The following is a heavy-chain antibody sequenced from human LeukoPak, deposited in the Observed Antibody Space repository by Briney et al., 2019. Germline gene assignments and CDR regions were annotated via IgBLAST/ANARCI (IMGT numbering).Heavy chain of an antibody. V-gene: IGHV3-21*04. CDR1: GFTFSSYS. Sequence: GGSLRLSCAASGFTFSSYSMNWVRQAPGKGLEWVSSISSSSSYIYYADSVKGRFTISRDNAKNSLYLQMNSLRAEDTAVYYCASLYEDTAMKRPGGFWGQGTLVTVSS. D-gene: IGHD5-18*01. CDR2: ISSSSSYI. CDR3: ASLYEDTAMKRPGGF. J-gene: IGHJ4*02.